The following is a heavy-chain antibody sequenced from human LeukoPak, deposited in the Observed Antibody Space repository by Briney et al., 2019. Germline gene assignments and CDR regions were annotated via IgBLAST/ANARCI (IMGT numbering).Heavy chain of an antibody. Sequence: GASVKVSCKASGYTFTGYYIHWVRQAPGQGLEWMGRINPNNGATNYAQKFQGRVTVTRDTSISIVYMELRRLRSDDTAVYYCARDLKYQLPLGWFDPWGQGSLVTVSS. CDR1: GYTFTGYY. CDR2: INPNNGAT. CDR3: ARDLKYQLPLGWFDP. J-gene: IGHJ5*02. D-gene: IGHD2/OR15-2a*01. V-gene: IGHV1-2*06.